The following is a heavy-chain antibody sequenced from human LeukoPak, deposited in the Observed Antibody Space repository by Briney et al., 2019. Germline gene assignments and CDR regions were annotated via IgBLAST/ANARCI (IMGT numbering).Heavy chain of an antibody. V-gene: IGHV3-21*01. CDR3: ARDLSGSGVFDY. CDR1: GFTFSSYS. J-gene: IGHJ4*02. Sequence: GGSLRLSCAASGFTFSSYSMNWVRQAPGEGLEWVSSISSSSSYIYYADSVKGRFTISRDNAKNSLYLQMNSLRAEDTAVYYCARDLSGSGVFDYWGQGTLVTVSS. D-gene: IGHD1-26*01. CDR2: ISSSSSYI.